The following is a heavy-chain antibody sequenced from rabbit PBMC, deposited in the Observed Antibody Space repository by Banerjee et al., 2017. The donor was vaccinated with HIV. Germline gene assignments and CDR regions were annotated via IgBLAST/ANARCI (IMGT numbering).Heavy chain of an antibody. Sequence: QSLEESGGDLVKPEGSLTLTCTASGFSFSGSYYMCWVRQAPGKGLELIACIYTGSSDITYYASWAKGRFTISKASSTTVFLQMTSLTAADTATYFCARGFGGASVYTHFNLWGPGTLVTVS. J-gene: IGHJ4*01. CDR1: GFSFSGSYY. CDR2: IYTGSSDIT. V-gene: IGHV1S40*01. D-gene: IGHD5-1*01. CDR3: ARGFGGASVYTHFNL.